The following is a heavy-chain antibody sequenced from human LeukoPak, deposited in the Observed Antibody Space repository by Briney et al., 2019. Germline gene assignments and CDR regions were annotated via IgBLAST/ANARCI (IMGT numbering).Heavy chain of an antibody. J-gene: IGHJ3*01. V-gene: IGHV3-23*01. CDR3: AKDIQLST. CDR1: GFTFSSYA. Sequence: VGSLRLSCAASGFTFSSYAMSWVRQAPGKGLEWVSALRGSGHSTYYADSVKGRFTISRDNSKNTLSLQMNSLRVEDTAMYFCAKDIQLSTWGLGTMVTVSS. CDR2: LRGSGHST. D-gene: IGHD5-24*01.